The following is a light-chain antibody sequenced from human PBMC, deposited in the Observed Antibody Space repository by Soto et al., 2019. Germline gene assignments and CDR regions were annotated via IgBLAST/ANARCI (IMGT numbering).Light chain of an antibody. CDR2: DAS. V-gene: IGKV3-15*01. Sequence: EKVMTQSPPTLSVSPGERATLSCRASQSVSSNLAWYQQKPGQAPRLLIHDASTRATDIPARFSGSGSGTEFTLTIDSLQSEDFAIYYCQQYDDWPRTFGQGTKVDIK. CDR3: QQYDDWPRT. J-gene: IGKJ1*01. CDR1: QSVSSN.